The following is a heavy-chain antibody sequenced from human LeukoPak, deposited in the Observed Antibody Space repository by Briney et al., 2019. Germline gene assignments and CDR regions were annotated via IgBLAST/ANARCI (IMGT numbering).Heavy chain of an antibody. CDR1: GGSFSGYY. Sequence: SETLSLTCAVYGGSFSGYYWSWIRQPPGKGPEWIGEINHSGSTNYNPSLKRRVTISVDTSKHQFSLTLRSVTAADTAVYYCASLSDYYMDVWGKDTTVTVSS. V-gene: IGHV4-34*01. CDR3: ASLSDYYMDV. CDR2: INHSGST. J-gene: IGHJ6*03.